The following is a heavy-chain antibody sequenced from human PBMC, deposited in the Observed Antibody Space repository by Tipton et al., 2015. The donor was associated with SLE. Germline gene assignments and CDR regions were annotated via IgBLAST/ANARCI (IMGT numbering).Heavy chain of an antibody. CDR1: DFIFRHFG. CDR2: VRSEGTNE. CDR3: VKGGSWWDY. J-gene: IGHJ4*02. Sequence: SLRLSCAASDFIFRHFGMHWVRQAPGKGLEWVAFVRSEGTNEYYADSVKGRFTISRDNSKNTLFLQMDALRAEDTALYYCVKGGSWWDYWGQGTLVTVSS. V-gene: IGHV3-30*02. D-gene: IGHD3-10*01.